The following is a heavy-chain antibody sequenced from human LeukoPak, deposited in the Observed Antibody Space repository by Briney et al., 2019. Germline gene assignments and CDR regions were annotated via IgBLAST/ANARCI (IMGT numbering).Heavy chain of an antibody. J-gene: IGHJ4*02. V-gene: IGHV4-39*01. CDR3: ARQGGNDILTGYLYYFDY. CDR1: GGSISSYY. Sequence: PSETLSLTCTVSGGSISSYYWSWIRQPPGKGLEWIGSIYYSGSTYYNPSLKSRVTISVDTSKNQFSLKLSSVTAADTAVYYCARQGGNDILTGYLYYFDYWGQGTLVTVPS. D-gene: IGHD3-9*01. CDR2: IYYSGST.